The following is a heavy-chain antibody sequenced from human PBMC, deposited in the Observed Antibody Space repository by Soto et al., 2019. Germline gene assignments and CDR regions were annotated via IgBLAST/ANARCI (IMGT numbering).Heavy chain of an antibody. CDR1: GFSLSTSRVG. J-gene: IGHJ4*02. Sequence: QITLKESGPTLVKPTQTLTLTCTFSGFSLSTSRVGVGWIRQPPGKALEWLALIYWDDDKRYSPSLKTRLTSSRDSSIXQVVLTMTNMDPVDTATYYCAHYRIFGDYMYYFDSWGQGTLVTVSS. V-gene: IGHV2-5*02. CDR2: IYWDDDK. CDR3: AHYRIFGDYMYYFDS. D-gene: IGHD4-17*01.